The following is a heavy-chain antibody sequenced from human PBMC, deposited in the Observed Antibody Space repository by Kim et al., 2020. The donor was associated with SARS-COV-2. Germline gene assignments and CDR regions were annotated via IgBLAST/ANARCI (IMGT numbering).Heavy chain of an antibody. D-gene: IGHD6-19*01. CDR3: AKDRGGYTSGWYKGGYHFDY. Sequence: GRFTISRDNSKNRVYLQMNSLSADDTAVYYCAKDRGGYTSGWYKGGYHFDYWGQGTLVTVSS. V-gene: IGHV3-23*01. J-gene: IGHJ4*02.